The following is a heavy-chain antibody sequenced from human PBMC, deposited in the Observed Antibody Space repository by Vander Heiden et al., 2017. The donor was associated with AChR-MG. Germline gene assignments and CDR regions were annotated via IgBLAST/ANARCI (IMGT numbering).Heavy chain of an antibody. D-gene: IGHD3-22*01. Sequence: QLVQSGAEVKKPGSSVKVSCKASGGSFSSYAISWVRQAPGQGLEWMGGIIPIFGKANYAQKFQGRGTITADESTSTAYMELSSLRSEETAVYYCARDREIGDDDSSGYQYFDYWGQGTLVTVSS. CDR2: IIPIFGKA. V-gene: IGHV1-69*01. CDR3: ARDREIGDDDSSGYQYFDY. CDR1: GGSFSSYA. J-gene: IGHJ4*02.